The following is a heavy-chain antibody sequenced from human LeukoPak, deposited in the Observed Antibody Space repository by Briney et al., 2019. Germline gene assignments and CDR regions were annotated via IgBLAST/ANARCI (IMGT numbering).Heavy chain of an antibody. D-gene: IGHD7-27*01. J-gene: IGHJ4*02. CDR1: GGSISSSSYY. CDR3: ARLLGPSFDY. CDR2: IYYSGST. Sequence: SETLSLTCTVSGGSISSSSYYWSWIRQPPGKGLEWIGYIYYSGSTNYNPSLKSRVTISVDTSKNQFSLKLSSVTAADTAVYYCARLLGPSFDYWGQGTLVTVSS. V-gene: IGHV4-61*01.